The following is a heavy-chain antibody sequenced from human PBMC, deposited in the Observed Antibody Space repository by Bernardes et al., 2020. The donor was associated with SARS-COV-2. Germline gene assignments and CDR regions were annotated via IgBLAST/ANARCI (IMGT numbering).Heavy chain of an antibody. CDR2: ISSSGSTI. Sequence: GGSLRLSCAASGFTFSDYYMSWIRQAPGKGLEWVSYISSSGSTIYYADSVKGRFTISRDNAKNSLYLQMNSLRAEDTAVYYCARAGQAVAGRYYYYGMDVWGQGTTVTVSS. V-gene: IGHV3-11*01. CDR3: ARAGQAVAGRYYYYGMDV. J-gene: IGHJ6*02. D-gene: IGHD6-19*01. CDR1: GFTFSDYY.